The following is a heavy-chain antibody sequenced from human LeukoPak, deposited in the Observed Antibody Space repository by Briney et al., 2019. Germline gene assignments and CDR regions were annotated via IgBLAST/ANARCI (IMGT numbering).Heavy chain of an antibody. V-gene: IGHV3-48*03. CDR2: ISGSGSSI. Sequence: QPGGSLRLSCAASGFTFSNYEMNWVRQAPGKGLEWVSFISGSGSSIYYADSVKGRFTISRDNAKNSLYLQMNSLRAEDTAVYYCASDDHSSGYRRFDPWGQGTLVTVSS. CDR3: ASDDHSSGYRRFDP. J-gene: IGHJ5*02. CDR1: GFTFSNYE. D-gene: IGHD3-22*01.